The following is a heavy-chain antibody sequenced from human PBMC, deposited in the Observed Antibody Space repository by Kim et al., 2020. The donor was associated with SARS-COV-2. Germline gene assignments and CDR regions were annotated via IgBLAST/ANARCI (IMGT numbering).Heavy chain of an antibody. CDR3: ARARSNYDILTGYYKRWFDT. V-gene: IGHV1-8*01. CDR1: GYTFTSYD. CDR2: MNPNSGNT. D-gene: IGHD3-9*01. Sequence: ASVKVSCKASGYTFTSYDINWVRQATGQGLEWMGWMNPNSGNTGYAQKFQGRVTMTRNTSISTAYMELSSLRSEDTAVYYCARARSNYDILTGYYKRWFDTWGQGTLVTVSS. J-gene: IGHJ5*02.